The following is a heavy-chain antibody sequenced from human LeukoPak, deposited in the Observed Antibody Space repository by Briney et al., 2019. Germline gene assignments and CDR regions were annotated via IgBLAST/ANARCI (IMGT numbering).Heavy chain of an antibody. CDR2: IIPIFGTA. D-gene: IGHD6-13*01. Sequence: SVKVSCKASGGTFSSYAISWVRQAPGQGLEWMGGIIPIFGTANYAQKFQGRVTMTRDTSTSTVYMELSSLRSEDTAVYYCARGASSSSWYWFDPWGQGTLVTVSS. CDR1: GGTFSSYA. J-gene: IGHJ5*02. CDR3: ARGASSSSWYWFDP. V-gene: IGHV1-69*05.